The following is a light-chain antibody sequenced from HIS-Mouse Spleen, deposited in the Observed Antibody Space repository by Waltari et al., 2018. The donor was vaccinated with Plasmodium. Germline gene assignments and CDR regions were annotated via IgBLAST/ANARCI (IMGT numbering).Light chain of an antibody. V-gene: IGKV1-33*01. CDR2: DAS. Sequence: DIQMTPSPSSLSASVGHRLTITCPSSQDISNYLNWYQQKPGKAPKLLIYDASNLETGVPSRFSGSGSGTDFTFTISSLQPEDIATYYCQQYDNLPLTFGGGTKVEIK. J-gene: IGKJ4*01. CDR3: QQYDNLPLT. CDR1: QDISNY.